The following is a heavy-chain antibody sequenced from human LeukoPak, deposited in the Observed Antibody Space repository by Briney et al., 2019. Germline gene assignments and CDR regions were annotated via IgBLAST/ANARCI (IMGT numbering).Heavy chain of an antibody. Sequence: SETLSLICSVSGDSISSYYWSWIRQPPGKGLEWIGNIYYSGSPNYNPSLKSRVTISLDTSENQFSLRLSSVTAADTAVYYCTRDRRAAGSIFDYWGQGTLVTVSS. V-gene: IGHV4-59*01. CDR2: IYYSGSP. CDR3: TRDRRAAGSIFDY. D-gene: IGHD6-13*01. J-gene: IGHJ4*02. CDR1: GDSISSYY.